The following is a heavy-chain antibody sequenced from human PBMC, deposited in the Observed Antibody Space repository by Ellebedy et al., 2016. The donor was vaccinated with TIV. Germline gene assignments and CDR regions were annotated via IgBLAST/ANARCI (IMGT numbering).Heavy chain of an antibody. J-gene: IGHJ6*02. V-gene: IGHV3-11*01. Sequence: GESLKISCAASGFTFSDHYISWIRQAPGKGLEWVSYIFSSGSTIYYADSVKGRFTISRDNAKNSVYLQMNSLRAEDTAVYYCARGHYGLDVWGQGTTVTVSS. CDR3: ARGHYGLDV. CDR2: IFSSGSTI. CDR1: GFTFSDHY.